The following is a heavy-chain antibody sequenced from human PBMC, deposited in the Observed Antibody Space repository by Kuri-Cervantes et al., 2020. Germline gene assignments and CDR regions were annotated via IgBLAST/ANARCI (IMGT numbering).Heavy chain of an antibody. D-gene: IGHD3-10*01. CDR2: ISYDGSNK. V-gene: IGHV3-30*03. CDR1: GFTFSSYG. J-gene: IGHJ6*02. Sequence: LSLTCAASGFTFSSYGMHWVRQAPGKGLEWVAVISYDGSNKYYADSVKGRFTISRDNSKNTLYLQMNSLRAEDTAAYYCVMVRGVILTNYYGMDVWGQGTTVTVSS. CDR3: VMVRGVILTNYYGMDV.